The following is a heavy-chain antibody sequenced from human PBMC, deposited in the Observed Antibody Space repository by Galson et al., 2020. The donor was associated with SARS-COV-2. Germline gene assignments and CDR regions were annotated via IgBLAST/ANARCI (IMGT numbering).Heavy chain of an antibody. Sequence: GESLKISCRCSGYTFTYYWIAWVRQMPGKGLEWMVIIYPGDSDTRYSQSFQGQVTFSADKSISTAYLHGNSLEGPDTAMYYCARQAQQWLPFSDFYCIDVWGRGTTVTVSS. J-gene: IGHJ6*03. CDR1: GYTFTYYW. CDR2: IYPGDSDT. D-gene: IGHD6-19*01. V-gene: IGHV5-51*01. CDR3: ARQAQQWLPFSDFYCIDV.